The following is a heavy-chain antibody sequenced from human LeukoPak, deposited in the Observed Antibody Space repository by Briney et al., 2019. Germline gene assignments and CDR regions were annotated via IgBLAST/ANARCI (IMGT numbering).Heavy chain of an antibody. CDR1: GFTFSSYA. D-gene: IGHD3-9*01. CDR2: ISGSGGST. V-gene: IGHV3-23*01. Sequence: GGSLRLSCAASGFTFSSYAMSWVRQAPGKGLGWVSAISGSGGSTYYADSVKGRFTISSDNSKNTLYLQMNSLRAEDTAVYYCAKAPYFDWLLFFDYWGQGTLVTVSS. J-gene: IGHJ4*02. CDR3: AKAPYFDWLLFFDY.